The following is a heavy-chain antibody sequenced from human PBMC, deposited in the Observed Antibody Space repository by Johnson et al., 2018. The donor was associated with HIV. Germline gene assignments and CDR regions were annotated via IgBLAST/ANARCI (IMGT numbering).Heavy chain of an antibody. CDR1: GFTFSSYA. J-gene: IGHJ3*02. CDR3: AKESKWESRTPHAFDM. V-gene: IGHV3-30*18. D-gene: IGHD1-26*01. CDR2: ISYDGTSK. Sequence: VQLVESGGRLVQPGGSLRLSCAASGFTFSSYAMSWVRQAPGKGLEWVAVISYDGTSKYQADSVKGRFTISRDNSKNTLFMQMKSLRPEDTAVYYCAKESKWESRTPHAFDMWGQGTMVTVSS.